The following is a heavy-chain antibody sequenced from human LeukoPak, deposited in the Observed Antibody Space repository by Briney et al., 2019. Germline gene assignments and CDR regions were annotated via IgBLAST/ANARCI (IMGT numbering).Heavy chain of an antibody. Sequence: SETLSLTCTVSGDSISSGGYYWSWIRQHPGKGLEWIGHISYSGSTYHNPSLKSRVIISVATSKNHFSLKLSSVNAADTAVYYCARSLGRPNCPSWFDPWGQGTLVTVSS. CDR3: ARSLGRPNCPSWFDP. CDR1: GDSISSGGYY. V-gene: IGHV4-31*03. CDR2: ISYSGST. J-gene: IGHJ5*02. D-gene: IGHD1-1*01.